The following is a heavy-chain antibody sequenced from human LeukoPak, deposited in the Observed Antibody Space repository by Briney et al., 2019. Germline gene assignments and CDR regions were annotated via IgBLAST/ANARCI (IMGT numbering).Heavy chain of an antibody. CDR3: ARAGRRGGSYTGYSFDY. Sequence: GASVSVSCTASGYTFTSYDINWVRQATRQGLEWKGWMNPNSGNTGYAQKFQRRVTMTRNTSISTAYMELSSLRSEDMAVYYCARAGRRGGSYTGYSFDYWGQGTLVSVSS. D-gene: IGHD1-26*01. CDR2: MNPNSGNT. CDR1: GYTFTSYD. J-gene: IGHJ4*02. V-gene: IGHV1-8*01.